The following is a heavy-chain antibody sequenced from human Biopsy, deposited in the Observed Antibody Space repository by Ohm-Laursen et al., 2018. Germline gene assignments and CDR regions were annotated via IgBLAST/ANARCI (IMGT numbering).Heavy chain of an antibody. J-gene: IGHJ4*02. D-gene: IGHD1/OR15-1a*01. Sequence: SSVKVSCKVSGYTLTELSMHWVRQAPGKGLEWMGGFAPENGKTVYAQNFQARVSMTEDTSTDTAYMELRSLRSEDTAVYYCAADINVWNINYWGQGTQVTVSS. V-gene: IGHV1-24*01. CDR3: AADINVWNINY. CDR1: GYTLTELS. CDR2: FAPENGKT.